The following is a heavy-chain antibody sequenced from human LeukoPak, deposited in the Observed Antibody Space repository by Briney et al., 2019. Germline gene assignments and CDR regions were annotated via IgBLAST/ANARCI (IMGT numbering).Heavy chain of an antibody. CDR1: GFTFSSYS. Sequence: TGGSLRLSCAASGFTFSSYSMSWVRQAPGKGLEWVSVIYSGGDTYYADSVKGRFTISRDNSKNTLYLQMNSLRAEDTAVYYCARGQIGGYGTGTFDYWGQGTLVTVSS. CDR3: ARGQIGGYGTGTFDY. V-gene: IGHV3-53*01. D-gene: IGHD5-18*01. J-gene: IGHJ4*02. CDR2: IYSGGDT.